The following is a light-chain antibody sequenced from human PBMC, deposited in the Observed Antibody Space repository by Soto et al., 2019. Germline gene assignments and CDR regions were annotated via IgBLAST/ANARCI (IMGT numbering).Light chain of an antibody. Sequence: EIAYTQSPATLSLSPGEGATLSCRASQSVSRYLAWYQQKPGQAPRLLIYDASNRATGIPARFSGSGSGTDFTLTISILEPEDFAVYYCQQYGSSPRTFGQGTKA. CDR2: DAS. CDR3: QQYGSSPRT. J-gene: IGKJ1*01. CDR1: QSVSRY. V-gene: IGKV3-11*01.